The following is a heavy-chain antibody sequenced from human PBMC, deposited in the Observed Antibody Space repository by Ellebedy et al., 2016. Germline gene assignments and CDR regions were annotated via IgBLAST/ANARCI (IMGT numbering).Heavy chain of an antibody. CDR2: ISGSGDRA. Sequence: GGSLRLSCAASGFTFSTYAMSWVRQAPGKGLEWVSAISGSGDRAYYADSVKGRFTISRDNSKNTLYLQMNSLRAEDTAVYYCAKGYGSGSYYIISSEYWGQGTLVTVSS. CDR1: GFTFSTYA. J-gene: IGHJ4*02. V-gene: IGHV3-23*01. D-gene: IGHD3-10*01. CDR3: AKGYGSGSYYIISSEY.